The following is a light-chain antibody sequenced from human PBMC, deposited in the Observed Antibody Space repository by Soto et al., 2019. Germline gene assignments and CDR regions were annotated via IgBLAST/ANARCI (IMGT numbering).Light chain of an antibody. V-gene: IGKV3-20*01. Sequence: EIVLTQSPGTLSLSPGERATLSCRASQSISNNYLAWYQQKPGQAPRLLIYTASKRATGVPDRFSGSGSGTDFTLTIARLEPEDFVVYYFQQFGGSPPMYTFGQGTKLEIK. J-gene: IGKJ2*01. CDR2: TAS. CDR1: QSISNNY. CDR3: QQFGGSPPMYT.